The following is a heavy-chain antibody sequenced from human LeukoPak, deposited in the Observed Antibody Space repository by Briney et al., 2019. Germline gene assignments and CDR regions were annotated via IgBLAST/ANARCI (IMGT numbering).Heavy chain of an antibody. Sequence: GGSLRLSCATSGFSFSSYAMSWVRQAPGKGLEWVSAMSSGDDGRYYAASVRGRFTISRDTSRSTLYLQMNSLRAEDAAVYYCAKAPVTSCRGAFCYPFDYWGQGTLVTVSS. J-gene: IGHJ4*02. CDR1: GFSFSSYA. V-gene: IGHV3-23*01. CDR3: AKAPVTSCRGAFCYPFDY. CDR2: MSSGDDGR. D-gene: IGHD2-15*01.